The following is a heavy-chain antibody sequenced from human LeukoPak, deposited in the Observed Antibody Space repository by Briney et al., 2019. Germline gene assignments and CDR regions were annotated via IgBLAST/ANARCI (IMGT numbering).Heavy chain of an antibody. CDR2: IYPGDSDT. V-gene: IGHV5-51*01. J-gene: IGHJ5*02. CDR1: GYSFTSYW. Sequence: GESLKISCKGSGYSFTSYWIGWVRQMPGKGLEWMGIIYPGDSDTRYSPSFQGQVTISADRSISTAYLQWSSLKASDTAMYYCARLGGYSSSRSWFDPWGQGTLVTVSS. CDR3: ARLGGYSSSRSWFDP. D-gene: IGHD6-6*01.